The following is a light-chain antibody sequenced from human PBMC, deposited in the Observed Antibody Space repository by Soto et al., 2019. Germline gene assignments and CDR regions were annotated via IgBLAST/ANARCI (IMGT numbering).Light chain of an antibody. CDR2: DAS. V-gene: IGKV3-11*01. Sequence: EIVLTQSPATLSLSPGERATLSCRASQSVSSYLAWYQQKPGPDPRLLIYDASNRATGIPARFSGSGSGTDFTLTITSLEPEDFAIYYCQQRSNWPPVTFGGGTKVEIK. CDR1: QSVSSY. J-gene: IGKJ4*01. CDR3: QQRSNWPPVT.